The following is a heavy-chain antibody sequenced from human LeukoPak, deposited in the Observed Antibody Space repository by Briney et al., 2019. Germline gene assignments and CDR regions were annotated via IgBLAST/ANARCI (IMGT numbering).Heavy chain of an antibody. CDR3: AKDLDGGASD. V-gene: IGHV3-23*01. D-gene: IGHD4-23*01. CDR2: ISGSGGST. CDR1: GFTFSTYG. Sequence: GGSPRLSCAASGFTFSTYGMSWVRQAPGKGLEWVSVISGSGGSTYYADSVTGRFTISRDNSKNTLYLRVNSLRAEDTAIYYCAKDLDGGASDWGQGTLVTVSS. J-gene: IGHJ4*02.